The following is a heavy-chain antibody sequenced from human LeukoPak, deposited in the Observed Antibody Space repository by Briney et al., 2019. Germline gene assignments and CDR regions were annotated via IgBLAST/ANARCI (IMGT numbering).Heavy chain of an antibody. CDR3: ARGVPTVMDY. J-gene: IGHJ4*02. CDR2: INPKSGGS. CDR1: GYTFTGNY. D-gene: IGHD4-11*01. Sequence: GASVKVSCKPSGYTFTGNYIHWVRQAPGQGLEWMGCINPKSGGSKVAKKFQGRVTLTTDTSTSTAYMELRSLRSDDTAVYYCARGVPTVMDYWGQGTLVTVSS. V-gene: IGHV1-2*02.